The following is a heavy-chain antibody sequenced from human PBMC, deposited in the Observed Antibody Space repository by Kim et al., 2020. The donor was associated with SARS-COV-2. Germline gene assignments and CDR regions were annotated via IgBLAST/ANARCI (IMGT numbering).Heavy chain of an antibody. CDR3: ARVRGAAGPFYYYYYGMDV. D-gene: IGHD6-13*01. CDR1: GFTFSDYY. Sequence: GGSLRLSCAASGFTFSDYYMSWIRQAPGKGLEWVSYISSSGSTIYYAASVRGRSTTSRNNAKNSLYLQMNILGAEDTAVYYCARVRGAAGPFYYYYYGMDVWGQGTTVTVSS. CDR2: ISSSGSTI. J-gene: IGHJ6*02. V-gene: IGHV3-11*01.